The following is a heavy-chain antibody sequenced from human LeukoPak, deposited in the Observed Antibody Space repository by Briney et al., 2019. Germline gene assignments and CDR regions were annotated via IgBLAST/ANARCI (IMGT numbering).Heavy chain of an antibody. V-gene: IGHV3-48*03. CDR1: GFTFSSYA. CDR3: ARVGLEYYDSSGYYFLGEWVY. Sequence: GGSLRLSCAASGFTFSSYAMNWLRQAPGKGLGCVSYIISRGSAMYYAGSVKGRFTISRDNAKNSLYLQMNSLRAEGTAIYYCARVGLEYYDSSGYYFLGEWVYWGQGTLVTVSS. CDR2: IISRGSAM. J-gene: IGHJ4*02. D-gene: IGHD3-22*01.